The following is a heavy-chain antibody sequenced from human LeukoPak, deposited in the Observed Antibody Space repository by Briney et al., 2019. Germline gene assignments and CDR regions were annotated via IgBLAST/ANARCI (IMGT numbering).Heavy chain of an antibody. D-gene: IGHD4-17*01. V-gene: IGHV1-2*02. J-gene: IGHJ3*02. CDR3: ARSWDTVADAFDI. Sequence: GASVKVSCKASGYTFTGYYMHWVRQAPGQGLEWMGWINPNSGGTNYAQKFQGRVTMTRDTSISTAYMELSRLRSDDTAVYYCARSWDTVADAFDIWGQGTMVTVSS. CDR2: INPNSGGT. CDR1: GYTFTGYY.